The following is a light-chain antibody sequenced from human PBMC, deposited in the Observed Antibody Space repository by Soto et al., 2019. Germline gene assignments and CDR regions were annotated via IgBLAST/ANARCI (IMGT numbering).Light chain of an antibody. J-gene: IGKJ1*01. Sequence: DIQVTQSPSSLSASVGDIVTIPCLASQSIKNYLSWYQQKPGKAPKLLIYAASSLQSGVPSRFSGNGSGTDFTLTITSLQPEDFASYYCQQSYISPRTFGQVSKV. V-gene: IGKV1-39*01. CDR3: QQSYISPRT. CDR2: AAS. CDR1: QSIKNY.